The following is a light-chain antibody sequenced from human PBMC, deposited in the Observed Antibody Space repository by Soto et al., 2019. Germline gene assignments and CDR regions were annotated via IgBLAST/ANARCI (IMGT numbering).Light chain of an antibody. CDR3: QQYSSSST. V-gene: IGKV1-5*03. J-gene: IGKJ1*01. CDR2: KAS. Sequence: DIQMTQSPSTVSASRGGRVIITCRASQSISSWLAWYQQKPGKAPKLLIYKASSLQSGVPARFSGRGSGTQFTLTISSLQPVDFASYYCQQYSSSSTFGQGTKVEMK. CDR1: QSISSW.